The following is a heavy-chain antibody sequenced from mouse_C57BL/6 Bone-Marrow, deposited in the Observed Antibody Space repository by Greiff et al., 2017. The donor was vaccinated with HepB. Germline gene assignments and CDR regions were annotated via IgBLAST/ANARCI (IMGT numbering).Heavy chain of an antibody. J-gene: IGHJ1*03. CDR3: ARERFITTVVATTYWYFDV. CDR2: IDPSDSYT. Sequence: QVQLKQSGAELVMPGASVKLSCKASGYTFTSYWMHWVKQRPGQGLEWIGEIDPSDSYTNYNQKFKGKSTLTVDKSSSTAYMQLSSLTSEDSAVYDCARERFITTVVATTYWYFDVWGTGTTVTVSS. D-gene: IGHD1-1*01. CDR1: GYTFTSYW. V-gene: IGHV1-69*01.